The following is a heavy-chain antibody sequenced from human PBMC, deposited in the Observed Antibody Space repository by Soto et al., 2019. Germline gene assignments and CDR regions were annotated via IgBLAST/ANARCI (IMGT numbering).Heavy chain of an antibody. D-gene: IGHD2-2*01. CDR3: AREGIVVVPAAQLGGYYYYGMDV. CDR1: GFTFSSYG. Sequence: QVQLVESGGGVVQPGRSLRLSCAASGFTFSSYGMHWVRQAPGKGLEWVAVIWYDGSNKYYADSVKGRFTISRDNSKNTLYLQMNSLRAEDTAVYYCAREGIVVVPAAQLGGYYYYGMDVWGQGTTVTVSS. V-gene: IGHV3-33*01. J-gene: IGHJ6*02. CDR2: IWYDGSNK.